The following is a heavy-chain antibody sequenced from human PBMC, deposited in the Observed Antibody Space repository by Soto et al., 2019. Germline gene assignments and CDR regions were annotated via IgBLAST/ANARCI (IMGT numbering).Heavy chain of an antibody. J-gene: IGHJ4*02. D-gene: IGHD3-10*01. Sequence: GGSLRLSCAASGFTFSSYGMHWVRQAPGKGLEWVAVIWYDGSNKYYADSVKGRFTISRDNSKNTLYLQMNSLRAEDTAVYYCATGLGSGSYFDYWGQGTLVTVSS. CDR1: GFTFSSYG. V-gene: IGHV3-33*01. CDR2: IWYDGSNK. CDR3: ATGLGSGSYFDY.